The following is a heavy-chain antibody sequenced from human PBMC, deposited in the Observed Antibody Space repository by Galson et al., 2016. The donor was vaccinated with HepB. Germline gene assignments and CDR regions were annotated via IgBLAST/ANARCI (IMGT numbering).Heavy chain of an antibody. CDR1: GHTFTSYA. CDR3: ARERSRITIFGVVPGRDGLDS. D-gene: IGHD3-3*01. V-gene: IGHV1-3*01. Sequence: SVKVSCKASGHTFTSYAMHWVRQAPGQRLQWMGWINAGNGDRKYSQKFQGRVTMTRDTSANTAYMELTSLRSEDTAVYYCARERSRITIFGVVPGRDGLDSWGQGKIGPVAS. J-gene: IGHJ3*02. CDR2: INAGNGDR.